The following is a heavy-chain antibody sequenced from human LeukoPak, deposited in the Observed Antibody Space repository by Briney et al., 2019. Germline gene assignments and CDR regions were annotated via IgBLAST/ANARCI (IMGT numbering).Heavy chain of an antibody. J-gene: IGHJ4*02. CDR3: ARQPLIYYDSSGYYLDY. CDR1: GGSFSGYY. Sequence: KSSETLSLTCAVYGGSFSGYYWSWIRQPPGKGLEWIGEINHSGSTNYNPSLKSRVTISLDTSKNQFSLKLSSVTAADTAVYYCARQPLIYYDSSGYYLDYWGQGTLVTVSS. D-gene: IGHD3-22*01. V-gene: IGHV4-34*01. CDR2: INHSGST.